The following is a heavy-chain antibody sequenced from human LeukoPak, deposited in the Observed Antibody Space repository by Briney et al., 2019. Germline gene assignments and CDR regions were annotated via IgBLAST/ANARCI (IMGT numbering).Heavy chain of an antibody. CDR2: IYYSGST. V-gene: IGHV4-59*01. Sequence: SDTLSLTCTVSGGSISSYYWSWIRQPPGKGLEWIGYIYYSGSTNYNPSLKSRVTISVDTSKNQFSLKLSSVTAADTAVYYCARALRYFDWLYIDYWGQGTLVTVSS. CDR1: GGSISSYY. D-gene: IGHD3-9*01. CDR3: ARALRYFDWLYIDY. J-gene: IGHJ4*02.